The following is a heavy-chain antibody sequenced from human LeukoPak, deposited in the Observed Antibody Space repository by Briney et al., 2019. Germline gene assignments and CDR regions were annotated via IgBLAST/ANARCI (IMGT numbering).Heavy chain of an antibody. Sequence: GGSLRLSCSASGFTFSSYAINWVRRAPGKGLDWVSAISGSGGSTYYADSVKGRFTISRDNSRNTLYVQMNSLRAEDTAVYYCAKGYCSGGNCASDYWGRGTLVTVSS. D-gene: IGHD2-15*01. J-gene: IGHJ4*02. CDR1: GFTFSSYA. CDR2: ISGSGGST. V-gene: IGHV3-23*01. CDR3: AKGYCSGGNCASDY.